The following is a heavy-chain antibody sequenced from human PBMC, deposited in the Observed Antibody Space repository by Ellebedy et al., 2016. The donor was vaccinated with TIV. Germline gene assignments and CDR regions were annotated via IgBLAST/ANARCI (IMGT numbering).Heavy chain of an antibody. CDR3: AKGSSWTTREACWY. CDR1: GFTFSSYA. D-gene: IGHD6-13*01. V-gene: IGHV3-30*04. Sequence: GESLKISXAASGFTFSSYAMHWVRQAPGKGLEWVAVISYDGSNKYYADSVKGRFTISRDNAKNSLYLQMNSLRAEDTAVYYCAKGSSWTTREACWYWGQGTLVTVSS. J-gene: IGHJ4*02. CDR2: ISYDGSNK.